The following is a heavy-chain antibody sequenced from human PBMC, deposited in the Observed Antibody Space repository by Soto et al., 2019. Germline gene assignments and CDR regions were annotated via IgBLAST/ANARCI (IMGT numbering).Heavy chain of an antibody. V-gene: IGHV1-18*01. CDR1: GYTFTSYG. D-gene: IGHD2-15*01. CDR3: AGDDIVVVGRAFDI. Sequence: QVQLVQSGAEVKKPGASVKVSCKASGYTFTSYGISWVRPAPGQGLEWMGGISAYNGNTNYAPKLQGRVTMTTDTSTRTAYMELRSLRSDDTAVYYCAGDDIVVVGRAFDIWGQGTMVTVSS. J-gene: IGHJ3*02. CDR2: ISAYNGNT.